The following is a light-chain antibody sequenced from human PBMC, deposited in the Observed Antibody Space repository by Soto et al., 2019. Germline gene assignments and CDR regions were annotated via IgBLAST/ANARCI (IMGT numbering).Light chain of an antibody. CDR3: QQYDSTVRT. CDR2: AAS. J-gene: IGKJ1*01. CDR1: QTGDSRY. Sequence: ELVLTQSPGTLSLSPGETGTLSCRASQTGDSRYLAWYQQKRGQAPRLLIYAASSRATGVPDRFSGSGSGTDFTLTIRRLEPEDFAVYYCQQYDSTVRTCGQGTKVDIK. V-gene: IGKV3-20*01.